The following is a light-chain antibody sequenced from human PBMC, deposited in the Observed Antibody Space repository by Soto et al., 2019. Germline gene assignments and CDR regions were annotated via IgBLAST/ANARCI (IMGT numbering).Light chain of an antibody. CDR2: EVS. CDR1: SSDVGSYNL. Sequence: QSALTQPASVSGSPGQSITISCTGTSSDVGSYNLVSWYQQHPGKAPKLMIYEVSKPPSGVSNRFSGSKSGNTASLTISGLQAEDVADYYCCSYAGSSTLWVFGGGTKVIVL. CDR3: CSYAGSSTLWV. V-gene: IGLV2-23*02. J-gene: IGLJ3*02.